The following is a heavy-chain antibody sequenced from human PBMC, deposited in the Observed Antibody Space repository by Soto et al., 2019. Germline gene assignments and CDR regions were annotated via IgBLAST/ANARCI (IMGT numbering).Heavy chain of an antibody. D-gene: IGHD3-22*01. J-gene: IGHJ4*02. CDR2: ISWDGGSA. CDR1: GFTFDDYT. CDR3: AKAGGYYYYPDY. Sequence: EVQLVESGGVVVQPGGSLRLSCEASGFTFDDYTMHWVRQAPGKGLEWVSLISWDGGSAYYADSVKGRFTISRDNSKNSLYLQMNSLRTEDTALYYCAKAGGYYYYPDYWGQGTLVTVSS. V-gene: IGHV3-43*01.